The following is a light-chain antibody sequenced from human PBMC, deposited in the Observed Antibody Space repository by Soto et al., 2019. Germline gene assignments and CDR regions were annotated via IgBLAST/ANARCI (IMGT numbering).Light chain of an antibody. CDR3: QQSFRSPIT. J-gene: IGKJ5*01. CDR1: QSIALS. Sequence: DIQMTQSPSSLSASVGDTVTMTCRASQSIALSVNWYQQKPGKAPKPLIYVAFTLESGVPSRFSGSGSGTEFTLTIRSLQPEDFATYYCQQSFRSPITFGQGTRLE. CDR2: VAF. V-gene: IGKV1-39*01.